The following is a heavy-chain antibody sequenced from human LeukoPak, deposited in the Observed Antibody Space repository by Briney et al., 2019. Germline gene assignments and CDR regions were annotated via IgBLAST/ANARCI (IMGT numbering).Heavy chain of an antibody. CDR2: ISAYNGNT. Sequence: ASVKVSFKASGYTFTSYSISWVRQAPGQGIEWMGWISAYNGNTIYAQKVKGRVTMTTDTSTSTAYMELRSLKSDDTAVYYCARASYCSGGSCYSDYWGQGTLVTVSS. V-gene: IGHV1-18*01. J-gene: IGHJ4*02. CDR3: ARASYCSGGSCYSDY. D-gene: IGHD2-15*01. CDR1: GYTFTSYS.